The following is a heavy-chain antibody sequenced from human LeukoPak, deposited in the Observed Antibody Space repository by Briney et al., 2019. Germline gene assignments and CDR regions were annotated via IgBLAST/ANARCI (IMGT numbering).Heavy chain of an antibody. V-gene: IGHV3-33*01. J-gene: IGHJ4*02. CDR2: IWFDGGKR. CDR3: ARCTGGSCVFDY. D-gene: IGHD2-8*02. CDR1: GFTFSTYG. Sequence: SGGSLRLSCAASGFTFSTYGMHWVRQAPGKGLEWVALIWFDGGKRCYGDSLKGRFTVSRDNSKNTLYLQVDSLRAEDTAVYYCARCTGGSCVFDYWGQGTLVTVSS.